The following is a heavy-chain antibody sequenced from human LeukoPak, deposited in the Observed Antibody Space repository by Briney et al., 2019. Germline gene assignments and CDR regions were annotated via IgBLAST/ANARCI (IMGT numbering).Heavy chain of an antibody. CDR2: IYPGDSDT. CDR3: ASPLGRYDSSGTFKDY. J-gene: IGHJ4*02. V-gene: IGHV5-51*01. Sequence: GESLKISCKGSGYSFTGYWIGWVRQMPGKGLEWMGIIYPGDSDTRYSPSFQGQVTISADKSISTAYLQWSSLKASDTAMYYCASPLGRYDSSGTFKDYWGQGTLVTVSS. D-gene: IGHD3-22*01. CDR1: GYSFTGYW.